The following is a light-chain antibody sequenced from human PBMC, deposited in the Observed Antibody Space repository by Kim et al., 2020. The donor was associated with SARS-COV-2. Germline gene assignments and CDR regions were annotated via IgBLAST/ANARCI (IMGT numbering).Light chain of an antibody. V-gene: IGLV1-44*01. CDR3: AAWDDSLNVVV. CDR2: TNN. J-gene: IGLJ2*01. Sequence: QSVLTQPPSASGTPGQRVTISCSGSSSNIGSNTVNWYQQLPGTAPKLLIYTNNQRPSGVPDRFSGSKSGTSASLAISGLQSEDEADYYCAAWDDSLNVVVFGGGTNLTVL. CDR1: SSNIGSNT.